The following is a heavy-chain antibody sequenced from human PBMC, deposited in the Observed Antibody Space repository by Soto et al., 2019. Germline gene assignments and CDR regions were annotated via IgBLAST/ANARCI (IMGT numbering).Heavy chain of an antibody. J-gene: IGHJ5*01. CDR1: GFTFSSYE. CDR2: ISSRGGTI. Sequence: GGSLRLSCAVFGFTFSSYEMNWVRQAPGKGLEWVSYISSRGGTIYYAESVKGRFTISRDNAKNSLNLQMNSLRAEDTAIYYCARGTATGNWGWFDSWGQGTLVTVSS. CDR3: ARGTATGNWGWFDS. V-gene: IGHV3-48*03. D-gene: IGHD6-13*01.